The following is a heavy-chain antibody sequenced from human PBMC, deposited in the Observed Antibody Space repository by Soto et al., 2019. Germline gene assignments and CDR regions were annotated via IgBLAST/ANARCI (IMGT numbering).Heavy chain of an antibody. J-gene: IGHJ3*02. CDR2: INAGNGNT. Sequence: ASVKVSCKASGYTFTSYAMHWVRQAPGQRLEWMGWINAGNGNTKYSQKFQGRVTITRDTSASTAYMELSSLRSEDTAVYYCASPPELYCSGGSCYRKFDAFDIWGQGTMVTVS. D-gene: IGHD2-15*01. CDR3: ASPPELYCSGGSCYRKFDAFDI. CDR1: GYTFTSYA. V-gene: IGHV1-3*01.